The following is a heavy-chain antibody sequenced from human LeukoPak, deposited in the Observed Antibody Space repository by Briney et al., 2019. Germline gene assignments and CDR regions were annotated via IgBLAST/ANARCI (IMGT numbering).Heavy chain of an antibody. CDR3: AKDTIHSSGWYSCDY. V-gene: IGHV3-30*04. D-gene: IGHD6-19*01. J-gene: IGHJ4*02. Sequence: GGSLRLSCAASGFTFSNYAMHWVRQAPGKGLEWVALISYDGSNKYFADSVKGRYTISRDNSKNTLYLQMNSLRAEDTAVYYCAKDTIHSSGWYSCDYWGQGTLVTVSS. CDR1: GFTFSNYA. CDR2: ISYDGSNK.